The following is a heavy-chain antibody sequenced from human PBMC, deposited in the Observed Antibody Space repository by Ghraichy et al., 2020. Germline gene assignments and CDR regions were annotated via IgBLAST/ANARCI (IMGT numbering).Heavy chain of an antibody. CDR1: GFTFSTYS. V-gene: IGHV3-30*09. CDR2: ISHDGNAK. J-gene: IGHJ6*02. D-gene: IGHD6-13*01. Sequence: GGSLRLSCAASGFTFSTYSMHWVRQAPGKGPEWVAVISHDGNAKYYGDSVKGRFAISRDNSKTTLSLQLSSLRAEDTAVYYCARDVKSSSWSYYYYARDVCGHGTTVTVSS. CDR3: ARDVKSSSWSYYYYARDV.